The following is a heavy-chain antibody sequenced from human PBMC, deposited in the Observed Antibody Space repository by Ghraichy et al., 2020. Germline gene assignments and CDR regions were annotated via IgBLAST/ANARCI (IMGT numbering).Heavy chain of an antibody. Sequence: GESLNISCAVSGFTFSSYGMHWVRQAPGKGLEWVAVIWYDGSNKYYADSVEGRFTISRDNSKNTLYLQMNSLRAEDTAVYYCARGVMVRGVITSHFDYWGQGTLVTVSS. J-gene: IGHJ4*02. D-gene: IGHD3-10*01. V-gene: IGHV3-33*01. CDR1: GFTFSSYG. CDR2: IWYDGSNK. CDR3: ARGVMVRGVITSHFDY.